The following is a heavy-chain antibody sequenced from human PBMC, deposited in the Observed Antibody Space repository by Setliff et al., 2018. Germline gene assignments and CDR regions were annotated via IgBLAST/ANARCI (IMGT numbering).Heavy chain of an antibody. V-gene: IGHV1-69*05. D-gene: IGHD1-26*01. CDR2: IIPIFGTT. Sequence: GASVKVSCKASGGTGSNYDISWVRQAPGQGLEWRGGIIPIFGTTNYAQRFQGRVTITTDESTSTAYMELSSLRSEDTAVYYCARERGDIVTATSYYYYLDVWGKGTTVTVSS. CDR1: GGTGSNYD. CDR3: ARERGDIVTATSYYYYLDV. J-gene: IGHJ6*03.